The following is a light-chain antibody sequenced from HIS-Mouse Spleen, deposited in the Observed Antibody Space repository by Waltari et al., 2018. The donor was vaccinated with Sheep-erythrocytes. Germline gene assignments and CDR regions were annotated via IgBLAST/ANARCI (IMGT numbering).Light chain of an antibody. CDR2: DDS. CDR1: NIGSKS. CDR3: QVWDSSSDPVV. V-gene: IGLV3-21*02. Sequence: SYVLTQPPSVSVAPGQTARTTCGGNNIGSKSVHWYQQKPGPAPVLVVYDDSDRPSGIPERFSGSNSGNTATLTISRVEAGDEADYYCQVWDSSSDPVVFGGGTKLTVL. J-gene: IGLJ2*01.